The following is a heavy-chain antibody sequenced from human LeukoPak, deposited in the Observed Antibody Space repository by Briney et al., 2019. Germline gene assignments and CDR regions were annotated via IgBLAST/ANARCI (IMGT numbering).Heavy chain of an antibody. Sequence: PSETVSLTCTVSGGSISSSSYYWGWIRQPPGKGLEWIGSIYYSGSTYYNPSLKSRVTISVDTSKNQFSLKLSSVTAADTAVYYCARSREYSYGPIDYWGEGTQVTVSS. D-gene: IGHD5-18*01. J-gene: IGHJ4*02. CDR2: IYYSGST. V-gene: IGHV4-39*01. CDR3: ARSREYSYGPIDY. CDR1: GGSISSSSYY.